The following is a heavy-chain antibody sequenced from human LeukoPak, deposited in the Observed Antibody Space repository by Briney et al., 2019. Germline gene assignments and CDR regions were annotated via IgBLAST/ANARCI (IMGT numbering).Heavy chain of an antibody. D-gene: IGHD2-2*01. J-gene: IGHJ4*02. CDR3: AREDASGALDY. CDR2: ISSSSSTI. V-gene: IGHV3-48*01. CDR1: GFTFSSYS. Sequence: GGSLRLSCAASGFTFSSYSMNWVRQAPGKGLEWVSYISSSSSTIYYADSVKGQFTISRDNAKNSLYLQMNSLRAEDTAVYYCAREDASGALDYWGQGTLVTVSS.